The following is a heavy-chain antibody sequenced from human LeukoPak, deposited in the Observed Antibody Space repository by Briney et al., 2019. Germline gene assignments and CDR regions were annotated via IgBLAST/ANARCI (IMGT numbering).Heavy chain of an antibody. V-gene: IGHV4-4*07. CDR1: GESINPYY. D-gene: IGHD2/OR15-2a*01. Sequence: SETLSLTCTVSGESINPYYWNWLRQSAGKGLEWIGHIYKSGTTNFNPSLTSRVTMSLDTSRNQFSLKLRSVTAADTAVYFCARSFLDYMDVWGKGTTVTVSS. CDR3: ARSFLDYMDV. J-gene: IGHJ6*03. CDR2: IYKSGTT.